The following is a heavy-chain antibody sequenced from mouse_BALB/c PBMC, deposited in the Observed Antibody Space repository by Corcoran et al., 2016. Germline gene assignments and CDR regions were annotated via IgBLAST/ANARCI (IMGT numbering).Heavy chain of an antibody. Sequence: EVQLQQSGAELVKPGASVKLSCTASGFNIKDTYMHWVKQRPEQGLEWIGRIDPANGNTKYDPKFQGKATITADTSSNTAYLQLSSLTSEDTAVYYCARPYGNYGGYYAMDYWGQGTSVTVSS. J-gene: IGHJ4*01. CDR2: IDPANGNT. D-gene: IGHD2-1*01. CDR3: ARPYGNYGGYYAMDY. V-gene: IGHV14-3*02. CDR1: GFNIKDTY.